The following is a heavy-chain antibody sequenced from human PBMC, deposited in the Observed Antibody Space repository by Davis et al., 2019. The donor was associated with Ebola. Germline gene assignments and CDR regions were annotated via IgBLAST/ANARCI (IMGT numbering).Heavy chain of an antibody. V-gene: IGHV3-11*05. CDR3: AKDTSNIWFDI. Sequence: GESLKISCVASGFTFSDYFMTWIRQAPGKGLEWVAYISGRDDYTNYAESVRGRFTISRDNAGKSLYLQMNGLRVEDTAIYYCAKDTSNIWFDIWGQGTNVTVSS. CDR2: ISGRDDYT. CDR1: GFTFSDYF. D-gene: IGHD1-26*01. J-gene: IGHJ3*02.